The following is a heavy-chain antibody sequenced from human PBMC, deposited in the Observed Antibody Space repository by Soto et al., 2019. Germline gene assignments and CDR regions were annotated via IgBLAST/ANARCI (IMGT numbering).Heavy chain of an antibody. D-gene: IGHD6-6*01. Sequence: SETLSLTCTVSCGSISSGDYYWSWIRQPPGKGLEWIGYIYYSGSTYYNPSLKSRVTISVDTSKNQFSLKLSSVTAADTAVYYCARDQIGSSPLYYYYGMDVWGQGTTVTVSS. V-gene: IGHV4-30-4*01. CDR1: CGSISSGDYY. CDR2: IYYSGST. J-gene: IGHJ6*02. CDR3: ARDQIGSSPLYYYYGMDV.